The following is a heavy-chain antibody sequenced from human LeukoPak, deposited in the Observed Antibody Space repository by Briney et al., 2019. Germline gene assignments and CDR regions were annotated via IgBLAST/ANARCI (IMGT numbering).Heavy chain of an antibody. J-gene: IGHJ4*02. CDR1: GYSISSGYY. V-gene: IGHV2-5*02. CDR2: IYWDDDK. Sequence: TLSLTCAVSGYSISSGYYWGWIRQPPGKALEWLALIYWDDDKRYSPSLKSRPTITKDTSKNQVVLTMTNMDPVDTATYYCAHSRSDYYYDSSGSYYFDYWGQGTLVTVSS. D-gene: IGHD3-22*01. CDR3: AHSRSDYYYDSSGSYYFDY.